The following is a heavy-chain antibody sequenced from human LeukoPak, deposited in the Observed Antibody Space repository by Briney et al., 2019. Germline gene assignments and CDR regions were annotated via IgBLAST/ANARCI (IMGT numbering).Heavy chain of an antibody. CDR2: IHPDGSTT. CDR1: GFTFSSHW. D-gene: IGHD3-16*01. CDR3: ARDETLYGTGPHFGD. V-gene: IGHV3-74*01. J-gene: IGHJ4*02. Sequence: PGGSLRLSCAASGFTFSSHWMHWVRQVPGKGLVWVSRIHPDGSTTTYADSVKGRFTISRDNAKNTVHLQMNSLRAEDTAVYYCARDETLYGTGPHFGDWGQGIQVTVSS.